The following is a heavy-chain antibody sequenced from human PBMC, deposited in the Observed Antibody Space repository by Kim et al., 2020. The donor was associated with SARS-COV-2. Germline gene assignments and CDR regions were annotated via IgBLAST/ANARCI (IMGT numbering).Heavy chain of an antibody. D-gene: IGHD3-9*01. Sequence: QKFQGRVTITRDTSASTAYMELSSLRSEDTAVYYCARETDDILTGSPFDYWGQGTLVTVSS. V-gene: IGHV1-3*01. CDR3: ARETDDILTGSPFDY. J-gene: IGHJ4*02.